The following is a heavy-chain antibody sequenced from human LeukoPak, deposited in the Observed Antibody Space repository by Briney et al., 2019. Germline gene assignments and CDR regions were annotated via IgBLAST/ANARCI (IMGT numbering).Heavy chain of an antibody. J-gene: IGHJ4*02. V-gene: IGHV3-21*01. CDR1: GFTFSSYS. Sequence: PGGSLRLSCAASGFTFSSYSMNWVRQAPGKGLEWVSSISSSSSYIYYADSVEGRFTISRDNAKNSLYLQMNSLRAEDTAVYYCARAGYGGRYFDYWGQGTLVTVSS. D-gene: IGHD4-23*01. CDR3: ARAGYGGRYFDY. CDR2: ISSSSSYI.